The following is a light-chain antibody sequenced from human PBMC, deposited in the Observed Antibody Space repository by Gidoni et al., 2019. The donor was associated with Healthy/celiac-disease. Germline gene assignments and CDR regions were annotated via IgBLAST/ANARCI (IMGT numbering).Light chain of an antibody. V-gene: IGLV3-25*03. CDR3: QSAYSSGTLVV. CDR1: AWPQQD. CDR2: KDS. Sequence: SDELTQPPPASVSPGQTARITCSGDAWPQQDAYWYHQKPGQAHVLVIYKDSERPSGIPERFSGSSSGTTATFTISGVQAEDDAAYYCQSAYSSGTLVVFGGGTKLTVL. J-gene: IGLJ2*01.